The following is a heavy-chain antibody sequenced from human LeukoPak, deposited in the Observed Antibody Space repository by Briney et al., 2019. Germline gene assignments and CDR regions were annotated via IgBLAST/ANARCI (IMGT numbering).Heavy chain of an antibody. V-gene: IGHV4-38-2*02. CDR1: GYSISSGYY. D-gene: IGHD3-22*01. CDR3: ARGFVYYDSSGYYYDVYYYMDV. CDR2: IHHGGTT. J-gene: IGHJ6*03. Sequence: SETLSLTCTVSGYSISSGYYWGWIRQTPGKGLEWIGTIHHGGTTYYNPSLKSRVTISLDTSKNQFSLNLSSVTAADTAVYYCARGFVYYDSSGYYYDVYYYMDVWGKGTTVTISS.